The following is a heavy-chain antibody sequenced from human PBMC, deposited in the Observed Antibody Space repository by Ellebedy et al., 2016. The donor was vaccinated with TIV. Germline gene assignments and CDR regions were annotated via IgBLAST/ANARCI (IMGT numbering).Heavy chain of an antibody. J-gene: IGHJ4*02. CDR1: GGTFSSYG. Sequence: SVKVSCKASGGTFSSYGINWVRQAPGQGLEWMGGVIPLFGTANYAQKFQGRVTITADLSTNTAYMELSSLSSEDTAVYYCANPYCSGGSCYSRRFYFDSWGQGTLVTVSS. CDR2: VIPLFGTA. CDR3: ANPYCSGGSCYSRRFYFDS. V-gene: IGHV1-69*13. D-gene: IGHD2-15*01.